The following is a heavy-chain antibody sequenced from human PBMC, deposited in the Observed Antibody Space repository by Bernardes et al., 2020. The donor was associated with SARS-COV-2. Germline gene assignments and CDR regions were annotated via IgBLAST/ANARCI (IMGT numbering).Heavy chain of an antibody. D-gene: IGHD6-19*01. CDR1: GFTFTKYA. CDR2: INTNTGNP. Sequence: ASVKVSCKASGFTFTKYALNWVRQAPGQGLEWLGWINTNTGNPTYAQGLTGRFVFSLDTSVSTAYLQISSLKAEDTGVYYCARGGGGSSGWNRGYYYYGLDVWGQGTTVTVSS. V-gene: IGHV7-4-1*02. CDR3: ARGGGGSSGWNRGYYYYGLDV. J-gene: IGHJ6*02.